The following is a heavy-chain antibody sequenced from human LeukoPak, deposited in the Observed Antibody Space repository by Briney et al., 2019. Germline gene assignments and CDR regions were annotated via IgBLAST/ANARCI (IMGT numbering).Heavy chain of an antibody. J-gene: IGHJ4*02. CDR2: ISYDGSNK. V-gene: IGHV3-30*18. CDR3: AKGLDWASDY. D-gene: IGHD3-9*01. Sequence: PGGSLRLSCAASGFTFSSYGMHWVRQAPGKGLEGVAVISYDGSNKYYADSVKGRITISRDNSKNTLYLQMNSLRAEDTAVYYCAKGLDWASDYWGQGTLVTVSS. CDR1: GFTFSSYG.